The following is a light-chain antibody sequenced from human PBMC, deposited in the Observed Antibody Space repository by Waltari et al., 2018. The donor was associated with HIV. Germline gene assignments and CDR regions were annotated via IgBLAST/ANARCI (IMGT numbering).Light chain of an antibody. CDR2: RDN. CDR3: AAWDDSLTGPVV. V-gene: IGLV1-47*01. J-gene: IGLJ3*02. CDR1: SFNIGRNY. Sequence: QSVLTQPPSASGTPGQRVTISCSGSSFNIGRNYVSWYQQLPGTAPKVLIFRDNQRPTGVPDRSSGSKSGASASLAISGLRSEDEADYYCAAWDDSLTGPVVFGGGTKLTVL.